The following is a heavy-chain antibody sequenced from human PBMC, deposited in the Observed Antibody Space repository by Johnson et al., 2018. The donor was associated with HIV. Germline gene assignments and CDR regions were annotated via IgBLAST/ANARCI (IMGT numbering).Heavy chain of an antibody. CDR1: GFTFSSYA. J-gene: IGHJ3*02. Sequence: QVQLVESGGGVAQPGRSLRLSCAASGFTFSSYAMHWVRQAPGKGLEWVAVIWYDGSNKYYADSVKGRFTISRDNSKNTLYLQMNSLRAEDTAVYYCAKDFGYPRPRDAFDIWGQGTMVTVSS. D-gene: IGHD5-12*01. V-gene: IGHV3-33*06. CDR3: AKDFGYPRPRDAFDI. CDR2: IWYDGSNK.